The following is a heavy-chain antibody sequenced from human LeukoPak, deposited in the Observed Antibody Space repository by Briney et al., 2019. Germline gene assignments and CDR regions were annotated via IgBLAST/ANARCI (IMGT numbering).Heavy chain of an antibody. J-gene: IGHJ5*02. CDR3: ASQSYAKFDP. CDR1: GFTFSTYW. D-gene: IGHD3-16*01. V-gene: IGHV3-7*01. CDR2: IKPDGSQI. Sequence: GGSLRLSCAASGFTFSTYWMTWVRQAPGKGLEWVANIKPDGSQIYYVDSVKGRFTISRDNSRNSLFLQMNSLRVEDTAVYYCASQSYAKFDPWGQGTLVTVSS.